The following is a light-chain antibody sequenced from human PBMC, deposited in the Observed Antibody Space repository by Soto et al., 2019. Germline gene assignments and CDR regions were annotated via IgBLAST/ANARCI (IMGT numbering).Light chain of an antibody. J-gene: IGLJ1*01. V-gene: IGLV2-14*03. CDR2: EVG. CDR3: NSYTNTAARL. Sequence: QSALTQPASVSGSPGQSISISCTGTNTDVGGHHYVSWYQQHPGKAPKLVIYEVGNRPSGISHRFSGSKSGNTASLTISGLQVEDEADYYCNSYTNTAARLFGTGTKLTVL. CDR1: NTDVGGHHY.